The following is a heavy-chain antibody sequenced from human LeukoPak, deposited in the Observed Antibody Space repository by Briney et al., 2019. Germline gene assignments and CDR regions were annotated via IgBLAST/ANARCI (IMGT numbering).Heavy chain of an antibody. D-gene: IGHD3-3*01. CDR1: GFTFSSFG. J-gene: IGHJ3*02. CDR2: IWYDGSNK. Sequence: GGSLRLSWAASGFTFSSFGMHWVRQPPGKGLEWVAVIWYDGSNKYYADSVKGRFTISRDNSKNTLYLQVNSLRAEDTAVYYCARDSVVTTKHDAFDIWGQGTMVTVSS. CDR3: ARDSVVTTKHDAFDI. V-gene: IGHV3-33*01.